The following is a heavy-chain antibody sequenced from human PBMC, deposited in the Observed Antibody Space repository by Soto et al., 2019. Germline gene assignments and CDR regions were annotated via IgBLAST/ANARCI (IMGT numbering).Heavy chain of an antibody. CDR1: GFTFSRHY. J-gene: IGHJ4*02. D-gene: IGHD2-15*01. CDR3: ARGRSDDYFDF. V-gene: IGHV3-7*01. CDR2: IKQDGSDK. Sequence: LRLSCAASGFTFSRHYMTWVRQTPGKGLEWVANIKQDGSDKYYVDSVKGRFTISRDNAKNSLFLQMNSLRAEDTAVYYCARGRSDDYFDFWGQGTLVTVSS.